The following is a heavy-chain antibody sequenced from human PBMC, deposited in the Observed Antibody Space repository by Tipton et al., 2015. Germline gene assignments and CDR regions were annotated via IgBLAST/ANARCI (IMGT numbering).Heavy chain of an antibody. D-gene: IGHD4-17*01. CDR3: ARAYGDYSFYYYGVDV. V-gene: IGHV4-59*08. Sequence: TLSLTCNVSGDAISSHYWSWIRQPPGKGLEWIGNIYYSGSTKYNPSLKSRVTISVDTSNNQFSLKLSSVTAADTAVYYCARAYGDYSFYYYGVDVWGQGTTVTVSS. CDR1: GDAISSHY. J-gene: IGHJ6*02. CDR2: IYYSGST.